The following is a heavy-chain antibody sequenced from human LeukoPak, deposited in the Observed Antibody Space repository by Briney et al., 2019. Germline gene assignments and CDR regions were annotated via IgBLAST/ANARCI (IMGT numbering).Heavy chain of an antibody. J-gene: IGHJ4*02. D-gene: IGHD1-26*01. CDR2: ISYDGSNK. CDR1: GFTFSSYG. V-gene: IGHV3-30*03. Sequence: GRSLRLSCAASGFTFSSYGMHWVRQAPGKGLEWVAVISYDGSNKYYADSVKGRFTISRDNSKNTLYLQMNSLRAEDTAVYYCARGQGGSYDYWGQGTLVTVSS. CDR3: ARGQGGSYDY.